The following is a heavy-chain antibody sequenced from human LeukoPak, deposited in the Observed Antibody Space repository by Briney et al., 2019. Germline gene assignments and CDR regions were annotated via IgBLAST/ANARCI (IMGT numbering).Heavy chain of an antibody. CDR2: IYTSGST. CDR1: GGSISSYY. Sequence: PSETLSLTCTVSGGSISSYYWSWIRQPAGKGLEWIGRIYTSGSTNYNPSLKSRVTMSVDTSKNQFSLKLSSVTAADTAVYYCARGRLSDYDFWSGYHYYFDYWGQGTLVTVSS. J-gene: IGHJ4*02. CDR3: ARGRLSDYDFWSGYHYYFDY. V-gene: IGHV4-4*07. D-gene: IGHD3-3*01.